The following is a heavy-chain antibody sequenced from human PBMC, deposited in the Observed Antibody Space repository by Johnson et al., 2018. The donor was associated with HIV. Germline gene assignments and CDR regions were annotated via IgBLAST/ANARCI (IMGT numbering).Heavy chain of an antibody. V-gene: IGHV3-15*01. D-gene: IGHD4-23*01. CDR2: IKSKTDGGTT. CDR3: TTDLGVVGGFDI. J-gene: IGHJ3*02. Sequence: VQLVESGGGLVKPGGSLRLSCAASGFTFSNAWMSWVRQAPGKGLEWIGRIKSKTDGGTTDYAEPVKGRFTISRDDSKTTLFLQMNSLKLEDTAVYYCTTDLGVVGGFDIWGQGTMVSVS. CDR1: GFTFSNAW.